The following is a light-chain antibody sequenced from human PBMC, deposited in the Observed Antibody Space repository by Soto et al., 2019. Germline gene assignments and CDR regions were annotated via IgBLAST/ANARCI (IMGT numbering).Light chain of an antibody. V-gene: IGLV1-40*01. CDR1: SSNIGAGYD. CDR3: QSFDTSLSGFVV. J-gene: IGLJ2*01. CDR2: DNN. Sequence: QSVLTQPPSMSGAPGQRVTISCTGSSSNIGAGYDVHWYQQHPGTAPKLLIFDNNNRPSGVPDRFSGSKSDTSASLAITGLQAEEEADDYGQSFDTSLSGFVVFGGGTK.